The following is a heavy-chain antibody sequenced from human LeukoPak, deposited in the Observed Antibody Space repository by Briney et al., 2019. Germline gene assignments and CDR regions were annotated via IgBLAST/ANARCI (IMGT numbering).Heavy chain of an antibody. V-gene: IGHV4-59*01. Sequence: SSETLSLTCTVSGGSISSYYWSWIRQPPGKGLEWIGYIYYSGSTNYNPSLKSRVTISVDTSKNQFSLKLSSVTAADTAVYYCAREAPVVTDNDAFDNWGQGTMVTVS. J-gene: IGHJ3*02. CDR2: IYYSGST. D-gene: IGHD4-23*01. CDR3: AREAPVVTDNDAFDN. CDR1: GGSISSYY.